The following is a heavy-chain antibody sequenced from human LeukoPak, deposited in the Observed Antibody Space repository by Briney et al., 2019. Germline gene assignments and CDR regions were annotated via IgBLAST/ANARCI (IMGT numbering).Heavy chain of an antibody. Sequence: GGSLRLSCAVSGFTVSTYVMHWVRRAPGEGLVWVSRINHDGSDISYADSVKGRSTISRDNAKNTLYLQMNSLRADDTAIYYRVRDSNFKIDYWGQGTLVTVSS. CDR3: VRDSNFKIDY. CDR2: INHDGSDI. CDR1: GFTVSTYV. J-gene: IGHJ4*02. D-gene: IGHD5-24*01. V-gene: IGHV3-74*01.